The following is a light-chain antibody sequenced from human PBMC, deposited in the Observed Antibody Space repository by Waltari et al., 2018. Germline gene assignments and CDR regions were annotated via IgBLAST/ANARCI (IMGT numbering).Light chain of an antibody. J-gene: IGLJ3*02. CDR1: NSNIARHY. Sequence: QSVLTQPPSASGAPGQRVTIPCSGGNSNIARHYLFWYQQLPGPAPKLLIYRNDQRPSGVPDRFSGSKSGTSASLAITGLRSEDEAEYYCAAWDDSLNSRVFGGGTKLTVL. V-gene: IGLV1-47*01. CDR3: AAWDDSLNSRV. CDR2: RND.